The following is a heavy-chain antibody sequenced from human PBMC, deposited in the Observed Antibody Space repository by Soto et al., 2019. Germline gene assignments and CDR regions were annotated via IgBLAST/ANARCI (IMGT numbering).Heavy chain of an antibody. J-gene: IGHJ4*02. CDR2: ISHSGTV. CDR3: ARAPMVLTRSYFDS. D-gene: IGHD2-8*01. CDR1: SVSITSSNW. Sequence: SETLSLTCDVSSVSITSSNWWTWVRQPPGKGLEWLGKISHSGTVNYNATLRSRVTISVDKPKNQLSLKLMSVTAADTAVYFCARAPMVLTRSYFDSWGQGTPVTVSS. V-gene: IGHV4-4*02.